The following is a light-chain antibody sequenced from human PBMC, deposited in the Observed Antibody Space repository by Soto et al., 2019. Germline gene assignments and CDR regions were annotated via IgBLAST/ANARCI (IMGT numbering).Light chain of an antibody. CDR1: QSVGIK. CDR2: DIV. Sequence: TVLTQSPATLSLSPGERATLSCRASQSVGIKLAWYQHKPGQSPRLLIYDIVNRATGIPARFSGSGAGTDFTLTITSLEPEDLAVDDCHHRDGWPATFGQGTKVEI. V-gene: IGKV3-11*01. J-gene: IGKJ1*01. CDR3: HHRDGWPAT.